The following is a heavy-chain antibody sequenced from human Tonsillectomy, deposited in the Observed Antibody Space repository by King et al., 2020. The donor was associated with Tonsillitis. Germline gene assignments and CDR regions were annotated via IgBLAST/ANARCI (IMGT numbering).Heavy chain of an antibody. V-gene: IGHV3-23*04. J-gene: IGHJ4*02. CDR1: RFTFSSYA. D-gene: IGHD3-22*01. CDR2: ISGSGGNT. Sequence: VQLVESGGGLVQPGGSLRLSCAASRFTFSSYAMSWVRQAPGKGLEWVSVISGSGGNTFYAESVKGRFTISRDNSKNTLYLQMNSLRAEDTAVYYCAKLTFYDSVGPSDYWGQGTLVTVSS. CDR3: AKLTFYDSVGPSDY.